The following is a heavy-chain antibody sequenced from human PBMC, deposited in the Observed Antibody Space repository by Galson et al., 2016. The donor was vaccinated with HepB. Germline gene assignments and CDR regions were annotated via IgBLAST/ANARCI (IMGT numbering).Heavy chain of an antibody. V-gene: IGHV4-59*01. Sequence: SETLSLTCTVSGGSISTYYWSWIRRPPGKGLEWIGYMDYSGNTDYNPSLKSRVTISVDTSKNQFSLRLSSVTAADTAVYYCARFLRGSSSSTFDNWGQGTLVTVSS. CDR3: ARFLRGSSSSTFDN. J-gene: IGHJ4*02. D-gene: IGHD6-6*01. CDR1: GGSISTYY. CDR2: MDYSGNT.